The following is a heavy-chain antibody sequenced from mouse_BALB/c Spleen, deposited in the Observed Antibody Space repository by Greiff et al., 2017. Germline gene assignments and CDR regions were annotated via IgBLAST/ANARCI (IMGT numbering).Heavy chain of an antibody. CDR1: GFSLTSYG. V-gene: IGHV2-2*02. CDR3: ARNEGYGFSWFAY. J-gene: IGHJ3*01. D-gene: IGHD2-2*01. CDR2: IWSGGST. Sequence: VQLVESGPGLVQPSQSLSITCTVSGFSLTSYGVHWVRQSPGKGLEWLGVIWSGGSTDYNAAFISRLSISKDNSKSQVFFKMNSLQANDTAIYYCARNEGYGFSWFAYWGQGTLVTVSA.